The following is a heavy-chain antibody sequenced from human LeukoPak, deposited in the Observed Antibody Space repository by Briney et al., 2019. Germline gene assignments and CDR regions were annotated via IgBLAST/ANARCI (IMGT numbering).Heavy chain of an antibody. V-gene: IGHV4-34*01. Sequence: SETLSLTCAVYGGSFSGYYWSWIRQPPGKGLEWIGEINHSGSTNYNPSLKSRVTISVDTSENQFSLKLSSVTVADTAVYYCARGRQNDYWGQGTLVTVSS. CDR1: GGSFSGYY. J-gene: IGHJ4*02. CDR2: INHSGST. CDR3: ARGRQNDY.